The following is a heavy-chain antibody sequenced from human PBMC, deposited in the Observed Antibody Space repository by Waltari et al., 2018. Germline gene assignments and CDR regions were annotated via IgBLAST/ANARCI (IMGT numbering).Heavy chain of an antibody. CDR1: GSSFSSYA. D-gene: IGHD3-10*01. CDR2: ISGNGDSI. V-gene: IGHV3-64*07. Sequence: EVQLVESGGGVVQPGGSLRLSCTASGSSFSSYARPWVRQAPGKGLEYFSAISGNGDSIYYADSVKGRFTISRDNSKNMLYLQMGSLRAEDMAVYYCARDGRPYGGPNWFDPWGQGTLVTVSS. CDR3: ARDGRPYGGPNWFDP. J-gene: IGHJ5*02.